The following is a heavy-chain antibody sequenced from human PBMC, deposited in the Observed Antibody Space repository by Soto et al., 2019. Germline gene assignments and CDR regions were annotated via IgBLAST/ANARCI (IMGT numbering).Heavy chain of an antibody. D-gene: IGHD3-10*01. Sequence: GGSLRLSCAASGFTFSSYSMNWVRQAPGKGLEWVSSISSSSSYIYYADSVKGRFTISRDNAKNSLYLQMNSLRAEDTAVYYCARAASPFGNWFDPWGQGTLVTVSS. CDR3: ARAASPFGNWFDP. V-gene: IGHV3-21*01. J-gene: IGHJ5*02. CDR1: GFTFSSYS. CDR2: ISSSSSYI.